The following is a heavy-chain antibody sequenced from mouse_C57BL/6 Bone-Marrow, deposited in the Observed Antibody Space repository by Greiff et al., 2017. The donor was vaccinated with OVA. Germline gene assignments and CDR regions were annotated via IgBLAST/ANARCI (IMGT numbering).Heavy chain of an antibody. Sequence: EVKLVESGGGLVQPGGSLKLSCAASGFTFSDYYMYWVRQTPEKRLEWVAYISNGGGSTYYPDTVKGRFTISRDNAKNTLYLQMSRLKSEDTAMYYCARRKPDYDLYYFDYWGQGTTLTVSS. V-gene: IGHV5-12*01. J-gene: IGHJ2*01. CDR2: ISNGGGST. CDR3: ARRKPDYDLYYFDY. CDR1: GFTFSDYY. D-gene: IGHD2-4*01.